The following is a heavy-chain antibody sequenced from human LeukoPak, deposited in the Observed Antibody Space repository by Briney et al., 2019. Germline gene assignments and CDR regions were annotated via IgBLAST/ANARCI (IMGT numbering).Heavy chain of an antibody. Sequence: GALRLSCAASGFTFSSYAMHWVRQAPGKGLEWVAVISYDGSNKYYADSVKGRFTISRDNSKNTLYLQMNSLRAEDTAVYYCAKEDSMVRGVTFDYWGQGTLVTVSS. CDR3: AKEDSMVRGVTFDY. CDR1: GFTFSSYA. V-gene: IGHV3-30-3*01. D-gene: IGHD3-10*01. J-gene: IGHJ4*02. CDR2: ISYDGSNK.